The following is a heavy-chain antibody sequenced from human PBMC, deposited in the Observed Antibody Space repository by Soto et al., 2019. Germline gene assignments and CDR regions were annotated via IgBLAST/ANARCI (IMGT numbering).Heavy chain of an antibody. Sequence: QVQLVQSGAEVQKPGSSVKVSCKASGGTFSSYAISWVRQAPGQGLEWMGGIIPIFGTANYAQKFQGRVTITADESTSTAYMELSSLRSEDTAVYYCARGVDYYDSSGYYPFDYWGQGTLVTVSS. CDR1: GGTFSSYA. D-gene: IGHD3-22*01. J-gene: IGHJ4*02. CDR2: IIPIFGTA. CDR3: ARGVDYYDSSGYYPFDY. V-gene: IGHV1-69*01.